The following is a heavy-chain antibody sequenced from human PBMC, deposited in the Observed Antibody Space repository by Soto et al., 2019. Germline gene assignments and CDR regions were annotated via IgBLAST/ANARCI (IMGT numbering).Heavy chain of an antibody. CDR2: VYYRGST. J-gene: IGHJ4*02. CDR3: ARHKPSGSGTIPFFDF. Sequence: QLQLQESGPGLVKTSETLSLTCTVSGDSISSSSDYWGWIRQPPGKGLEWIGSVYYRGSTRYTPSLRGRVTVSVDTSKNQFSLNLGSVTAADTAVYYCARHKPSGSGTIPFFDFWGQGTLVTVSS. V-gene: IGHV4-39*01. CDR1: GDSISSSSDY. D-gene: IGHD3-10*01.